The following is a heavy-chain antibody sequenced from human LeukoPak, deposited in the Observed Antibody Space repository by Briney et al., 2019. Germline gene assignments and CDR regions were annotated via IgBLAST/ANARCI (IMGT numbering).Heavy chain of an antibody. J-gene: IGHJ3*02. CDR1: GVTFSIHA. Sequence: GGSLRLSCAASGVTFSIHAMHWVRQAPGKGLEWVAVISYDGSRRYYADSVKGRFAISRDNSKNTLDLQMNSLRPEDTAVYYCARGMDPTPNDVYDIWGQGTMVTVSS. V-gene: IGHV3-30*09. CDR2: ISYDGSRR. D-gene: IGHD3/OR15-3a*01. CDR3: ARGMDPTPNDVYDI.